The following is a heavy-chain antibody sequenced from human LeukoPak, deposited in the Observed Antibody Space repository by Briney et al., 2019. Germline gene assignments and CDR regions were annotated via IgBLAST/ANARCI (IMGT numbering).Heavy chain of an antibody. J-gene: IGHJ6*02. CDR1: GFTFSSYS. Sequence: GGSLRLSCAASGFTFSSYSMNWVRQAPGKGLEWVSSINSSSSYIYYADSVKGRFTISRDNAKNSLYLQMNSLRAEDTAVYYCARTGQDTAMAYYYYGMDVWGQGTTVTVSS. V-gene: IGHV3-21*01. CDR2: INSSSSYI. CDR3: ARTGQDTAMAYYYYGMDV. D-gene: IGHD5-18*01.